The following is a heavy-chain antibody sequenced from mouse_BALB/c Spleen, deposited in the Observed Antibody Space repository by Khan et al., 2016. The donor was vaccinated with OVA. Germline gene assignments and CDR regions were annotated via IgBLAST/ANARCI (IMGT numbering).Heavy chain of an antibody. D-gene: IGHD2-14*01. CDR3: ASAYYRYGGYYAMDY. J-gene: IGHJ4*01. CDR2: IWGGGGT. CDR1: GFSLSSYN. Sequence: QMQLEESGPGLVAPSQSLSITCTVSGFSLSSYNIHWVRQPPGKGLEWLGLIWGGGGTDYNSTLKSRLSIWKDNSKSQVPSKMNSLQTDDTAMYYCASAYYRYGGYYAMDYWGQGTSVTVSS. V-gene: IGHV2-6-4*01.